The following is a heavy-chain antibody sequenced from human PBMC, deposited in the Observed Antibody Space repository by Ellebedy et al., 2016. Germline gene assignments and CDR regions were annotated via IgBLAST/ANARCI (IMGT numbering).Heavy chain of an antibody. D-gene: IGHD2-21*01. CDR2: ISDSGGKT. CDR3: AKDLAMVVPYGMDV. Sequence: GESLKISCAASGFSFGNHAMNWDRQAPGKGLEWASAISDSGGKTYYADSVKGRFTVSRDNSRNTLYLHMKSLRVEDTTVYYCAKDLAMVVPYGMDVWGQGTTVTVSS. V-gene: IGHV3-23*01. CDR1: GFSFGNHA. J-gene: IGHJ6*02.